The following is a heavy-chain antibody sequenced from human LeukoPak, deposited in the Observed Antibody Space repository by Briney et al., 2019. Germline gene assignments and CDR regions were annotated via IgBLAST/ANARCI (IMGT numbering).Heavy chain of an antibody. J-gene: IGHJ4*02. CDR3: ARDPGDSSGYLSQSDY. Sequence: GASVKVSCKTSGCTFTGYYMHWVRQAPGQGLEWMGWINPNSGDTNYAQKFQGRVTMTRDTSISTAYMELSRLISDDTAVYYCARDPGDSSGYLSQSDYWGQGTLVTVSS. CDR1: GCTFTGYY. CDR2: INPNSGDT. D-gene: IGHD3-22*01. V-gene: IGHV1-2*02.